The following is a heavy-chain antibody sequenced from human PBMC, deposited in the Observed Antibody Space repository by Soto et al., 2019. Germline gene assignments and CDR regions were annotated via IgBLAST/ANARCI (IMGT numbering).Heavy chain of an antibody. Sequence: EVQLVESGGGLVQPGGSLRLSCAASGFTFSSYSMNWVRQAPGKGLEWVSYISSSSSTIYYADSVKGRFTISRDNAKNSLYLQTNSLRAEDTAVYYCARMGTYYGDYAGAFDIWGQGTMVTVSS. CDR2: ISSSSSTI. V-gene: IGHV3-48*01. D-gene: IGHD4-17*01. CDR1: GFTFSSYS. CDR3: ARMGTYYGDYAGAFDI. J-gene: IGHJ3*02.